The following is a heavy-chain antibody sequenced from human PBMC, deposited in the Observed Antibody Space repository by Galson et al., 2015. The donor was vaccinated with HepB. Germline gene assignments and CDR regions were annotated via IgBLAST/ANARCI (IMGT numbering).Heavy chain of an antibody. J-gene: IGHJ4*02. CDR1: GFTFSSHA. CDR3: ARGRIVVTGIIAY. V-gene: IGHV3-30*04. Sequence: SLRLSCAASGFTFSSHAMHWVRQAPGKGLEWVGGTSYDGRNKHLADSVKGRFTISRDNSKNTLFLQMNNLRVEDTAVYYCARGRIVVTGIIAYWGQGTLVTVSS. CDR2: TSYDGRNK. D-gene: IGHD6-19*01.